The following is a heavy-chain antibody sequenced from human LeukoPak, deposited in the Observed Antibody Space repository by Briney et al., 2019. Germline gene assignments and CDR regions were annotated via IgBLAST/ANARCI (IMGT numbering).Heavy chain of an antibody. V-gene: IGHV1-18*01. Sequence: GASVKVSCKASGYTFTSYGISWVRQAPGQGLEWMGWISAYNGNTNYAQKLQGRVTMTTDTFTSTAYMELRSLRSDDTAVYYCVPFWSGYPLRYWGQGTLVTVSS. J-gene: IGHJ4*02. CDR1: GYTFTSYG. CDR2: ISAYNGNT. D-gene: IGHD3-3*01. CDR3: VPFWSGYPLRY.